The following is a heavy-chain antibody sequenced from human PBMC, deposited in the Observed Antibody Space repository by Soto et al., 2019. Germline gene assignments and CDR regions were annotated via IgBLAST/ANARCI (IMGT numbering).Heavy chain of an antibody. D-gene: IGHD2-21*02. CDR1: GFTFSSYG. Sequence: QVQLVESGGGVVQPGRSLRLSCAASGFTFSSYGMHWVRQAPGKGLEWVAVISYDGSNKYYADSVKGRFTISRDNSKNTLYLQMNSLRAEDPAVYYCAKGDCGADCYSFAAFDIWAQGTMVTVSS. J-gene: IGHJ3*02. CDR3: AKGDCGADCYSFAAFDI. V-gene: IGHV3-30*18. CDR2: ISYDGSNK.